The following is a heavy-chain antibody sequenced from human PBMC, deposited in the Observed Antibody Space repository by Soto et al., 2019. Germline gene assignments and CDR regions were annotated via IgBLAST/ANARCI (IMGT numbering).Heavy chain of an antibody. V-gene: IGHV3-74*01. CDR3: AVAVAGPTAIGY. J-gene: IGHJ4*02. Sequence: EVQLVESGGGLVQPGGSLRLSCAASGFTFSSYWMLWVRQAPGKGLVWVSRINSDGSSTSYADSVKGRFTISRDNAKNTLFLQLTSLRAEDTAVYYCAVAVAGPTAIGYWGQGPLVTVSS. CDR1: GFTFSSYW. D-gene: IGHD6-19*01. CDR2: INSDGSST.